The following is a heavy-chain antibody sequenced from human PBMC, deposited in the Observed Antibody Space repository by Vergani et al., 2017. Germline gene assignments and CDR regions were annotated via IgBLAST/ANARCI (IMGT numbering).Heavy chain of an antibody. CDR3: ASGDYGILTGYRY. D-gene: IGHD3-9*01. V-gene: IGHV1-46*03. CDR2: INPSGGHT. J-gene: IGHJ4*02. CDR1: GYTFSNYY. Sequence: QVQVVQSGAEVKKSGASVKVSCKTSGYTFSNYYMHWVRQAPGQGLEWMGIINPSGGHTNYAQKFQGRVTMTRDTSTSTVYMELSSLRSEDTALYYCASGDYGILTGYRYWGQGTLVTVSA.